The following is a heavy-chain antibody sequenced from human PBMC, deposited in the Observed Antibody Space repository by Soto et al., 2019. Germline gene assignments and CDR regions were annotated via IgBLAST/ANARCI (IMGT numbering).Heavy chain of an antibody. CDR3: AGFVVPASRNSDFDY. V-gene: IGHV4-39*01. J-gene: IGHJ4*02. D-gene: IGHD2-15*01. CDR1: GISVSTSDYY. CDR2: IYYSGST. Sequence: SETLSLTCTVSGISVSTSDYYWGWVRQPPGKGLDWIGNIYYSGSTFYNPSLRSRVTLSVDTSKNQFSLRLNFVTVADTAVYFCAGFVVPASRNSDFDYWGQGTLVTVSS.